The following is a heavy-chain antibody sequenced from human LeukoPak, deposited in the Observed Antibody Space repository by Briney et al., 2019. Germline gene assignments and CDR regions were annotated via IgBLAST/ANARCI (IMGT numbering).Heavy chain of an antibody. V-gene: IGHV3-11*01. J-gene: IGHJ4*02. CDR1: GFSLSDYY. Sequence: GGSLRLSCAVSGFSLSDYYMTWIRQVPGKGLEWISYITATGSTTYYADSLKGRLTISRDTAKSFVYLQMNSLRVDDTAVYYCARRTIITPGGFDYWGQGTLVTVSS. CDR3: ARRTIITPGGFDY. CDR2: ITATGSTT. D-gene: IGHD3-10*01.